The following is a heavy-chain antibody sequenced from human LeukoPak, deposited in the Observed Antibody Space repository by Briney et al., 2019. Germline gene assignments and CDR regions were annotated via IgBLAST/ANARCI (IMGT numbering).Heavy chain of an antibody. V-gene: IGHV4-59*12. CDR2: MYYSGST. CDR3: ARLRITMVRGVTPEPNFDY. Sequence: SETLSLTCTVSGGSISSYYWSWIRQPPGKGLEWIGYMYYSGSTNYNPSLKSRVTISVDTSKNQFSLKLSSVTAADTAVYYCARLRITMVRGVTPEPNFDYWGQGTLVTVSS. J-gene: IGHJ4*02. D-gene: IGHD3-10*01. CDR1: GGSISSYY.